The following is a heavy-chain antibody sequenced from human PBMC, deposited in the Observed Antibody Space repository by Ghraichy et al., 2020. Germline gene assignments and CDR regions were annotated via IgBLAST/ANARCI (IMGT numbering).Heavy chain of an antibody. CDR2: ISSSSTSI. V-gene: IGHV3-48*02. CDR1: GFTFDRYS. Sequence: GGSLRLSCSASGFTFDRYSMNWVRQAPGKGLEWVSYISSSSTSIKYADSVKGRFTISRDNAKNSLWLQMHSLRDDDTAMYYCARVGDSGSPLGRGQGTLVTVSS. D-gene: IGHD1-26*01. J-gene: IGHJ4*02. CDR3: ARVGDSGSPLG.